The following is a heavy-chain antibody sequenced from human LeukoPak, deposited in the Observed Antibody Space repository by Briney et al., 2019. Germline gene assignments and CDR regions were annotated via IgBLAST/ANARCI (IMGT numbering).Heavy chain of an antibody. J-gene: IGHJ3*02. CDR2: ISSSSSTI. CDR1: GFTFISYS. Sequence: PGGSLRLSCAASGFTFISYSMNWVGQAPGKGLEWVCYISSSSSTIYYADSLKGRFTISRDNAKNSLYLQMNSLRAEDTAVYYCARDQYYSNDIWGQGTMVTVSS. CDR3: ARDQYYSNDI. V-gene: IGHV3-48*01. D-gene: IGHD3-10*01.